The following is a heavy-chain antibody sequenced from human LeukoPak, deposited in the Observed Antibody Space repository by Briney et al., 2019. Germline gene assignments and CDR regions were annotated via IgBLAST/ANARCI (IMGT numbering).Heavy chain of an antibody. D-gene: IGHD5-12*01. Sequence: GGSLRLSCAASGFTFSSYAMSWVRQAPGKGLEWVAFTRYDGSNNYYADSVKGRFTISRDNSKNTLYLQMNSLRAEDTAVYYCAKDTVKVTTIRRVPHYMDVWGKGTTVTISS. CDR3: AKDTVKVTTIRRVPHYMDV. J-gene: IGHJ6*03. V-gene: IGHV3-30*02. CDR1: GFTFSSYA. CDR2: TRYDGSNN.